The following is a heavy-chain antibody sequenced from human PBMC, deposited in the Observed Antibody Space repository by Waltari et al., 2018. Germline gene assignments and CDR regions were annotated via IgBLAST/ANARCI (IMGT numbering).Heavy chain of an antibody. D-gene: IGHD3-10*01. Sequence: QLQLQESGPGLVKPSETLSLTCTVSGGSISSSSYYWGWIRQPPGKGLEWIGSIHYSGSTYYTPSLKSRVTISGDTSKNQFSLKLNSVTAADTAVYYWAREDGSGSYYRNWFDPWGQGTLVTVSS. CDR3: AREDGSGSYYRNWFDP. V-gene: IGHV4-39*07. CDR2: IHYSGST. CDR1: GGSISSSSYY. J-gene: IGHJ5*02.